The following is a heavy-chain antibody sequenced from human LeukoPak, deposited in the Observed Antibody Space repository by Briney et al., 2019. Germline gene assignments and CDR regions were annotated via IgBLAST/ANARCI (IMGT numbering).Heavy chain of an antibody. CDR2: TTGSGGST. D-gene: IGHD3-10*01. CDR1: GFTFSSYA. Sequence: GGSLRLSCAASGFTFSSYAMNWVRQAPGKGLEWVSATTGSGGSTYYSDSVKGRFVISRDNSKNTLYLQMDSLRAEDTALYYCAKDHVSRGSSFDSWGQGTLVTVSS. V-gene: IGHV3-23*01. CDR3: AKDHVSRGSSFDS. J-gene: IGHJ4*02.